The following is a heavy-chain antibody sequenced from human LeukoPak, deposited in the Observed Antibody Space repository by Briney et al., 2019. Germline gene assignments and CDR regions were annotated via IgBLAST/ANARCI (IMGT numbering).Heavy chain of an antibody. Sequence: SETLSLTCTVSGDSISSFYWSWIRQPAGKGLEWIGRIYSSGSTNYNPSLESRVTMSVDTSKNQLSLKLSSVTAADTAVYYCARDVVAAAGTWDYWGQGTLVTVSS. J-gene: IGHJ4*02. CDR1: GDSISSFY. CDR2: IYSSGST. CDR3: ARDVVAAAGTWDY. V-gene: IGHV4-4*07. D-gene: IGHD6-13*01.